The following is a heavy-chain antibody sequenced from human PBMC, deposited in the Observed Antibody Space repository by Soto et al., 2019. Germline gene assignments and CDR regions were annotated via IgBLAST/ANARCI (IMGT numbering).Heavy chain of an antibody. Sequence: PGGSLRLSCAASGFTFSSYAMHWVRQAPGKGLEWVAVISYDGSNKYYADSVKGRFTISRDNSKNTLYLQMNSLRAEDTAVYYCARDLYYDYGDYVPFDYWGQGTLVTVSS. CDR2: ISYDGSNK. CDR3: ARDLYYDYGDYVPFDY. CDR1: GFTFSSYA. D-gene: IGHD4-17*01. V-gene: IGHV3-30-3*01. J-gene: IGHJ4*02.